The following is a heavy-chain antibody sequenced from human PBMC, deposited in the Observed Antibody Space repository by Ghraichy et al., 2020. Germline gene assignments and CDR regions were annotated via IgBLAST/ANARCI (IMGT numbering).Heavy chain of an antibody. Sequence: GSLSLTCTVSGYSISSGYYWDWIRQPPGTGLEWIGSIYHSGSTFYNPSLRSRVTISVDTSKNQFSLKLSSVTAADTAVYYCARAERSIAPIGYWGQGTLVTVSS. CDR1: GYSISSGYY. CDR2: IYHSGST. J-gene: IGHJ4*02. V-gene: IGHV4-38-2*02. D-gene: IGHD1-14*01. CDR3: ARAERSIAPIGY.